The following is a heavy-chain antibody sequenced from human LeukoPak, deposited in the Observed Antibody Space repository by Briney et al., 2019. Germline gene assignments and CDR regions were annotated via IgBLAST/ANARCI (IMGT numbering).Heavy chain of an antibody. V-gene: IGHV3-48*01. Sequence: GGSLRLSCVGSGFSFSNYAMNWVRQAPGKGLEWVAVISDNSVITYYADSVKGRFTISRDNAKNSLYLQMNSLRAEDTAVYYCARGQFPYDFWSGYFDVWGQGTTVTVSS. J-gene: IGHJ6*02. CDR2: ISDNSVIT. D-gene: IGHD3-3*01. CDR1: GFSFSNYA. CDR3: ARGQFPYDFWSGYFDV.